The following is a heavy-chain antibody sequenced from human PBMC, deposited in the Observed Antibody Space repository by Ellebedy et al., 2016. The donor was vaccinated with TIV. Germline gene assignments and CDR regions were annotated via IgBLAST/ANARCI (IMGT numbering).Heavy chain of an antibody. Sequence: ASVKVSXXASGYTFTSYGISWVRQAPGQGLEWMGWISAYNGNTNYAQKLRGRVTMTTDTSTSTAYMELRSLRSDDTAVYYCAREGAYDFWSGYQYYMDVWGKGTTVTVSS. CDR1: GYTFTSYG. V-gene: IGHV1-18*01. J-gene: IGHJ6*03. D-gene: IGHD3-3*01. CDR3: AREGAYDFWSGYQYYMDV. CDR2: ISAYNGNT.